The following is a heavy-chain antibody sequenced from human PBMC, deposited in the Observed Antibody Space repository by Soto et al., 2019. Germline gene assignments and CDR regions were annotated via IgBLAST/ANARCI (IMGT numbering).Heavy chain of an antibody. V-gene: IGHV4-59*08. CDR2: IYYSGST. CDR3: ARLNGYCVSTGCHGYYGMDV. D-gene: IGHD2-2*03. CDR1: DGSISSYY. J-gene: IGHJ6*02. Sequence: SETLSLTCTVSDGSISSYYWSWIRQPPGKGLEWIGYIYYSGSTNYNPSLKSRVTISVDTSKNQFSLKLSSVTAADTAVYYCARLNGYCVSTGCHGYYGMDVWGQGTTVTVSS.